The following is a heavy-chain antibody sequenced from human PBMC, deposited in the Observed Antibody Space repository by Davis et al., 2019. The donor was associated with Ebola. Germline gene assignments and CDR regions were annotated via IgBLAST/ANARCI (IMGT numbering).Heavy chain of an antibody. CDR3: ARDQGVGASRIDQ. Sequence: AASVKVSCKASGGPFRSAGISWVRQAPGQGLEWMGRIIHILGMTDYAQKFQGRVIITADKSTNTAYMELHSLRSEETALYYCARDQGVGASRIDQWGQGSLVIVSS. CDR1: GGPFRSAG. CDR2: IIHILGMT. J-gene: IGHJ4*02. D-gene: IGHD1-26*01. V-gene: IGHV1-69*04.